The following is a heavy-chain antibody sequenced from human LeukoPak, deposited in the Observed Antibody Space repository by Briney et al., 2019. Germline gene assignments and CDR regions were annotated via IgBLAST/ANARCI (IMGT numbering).Heavy chain of an antibody. CDR2: IRGSSATI. J-gene: IGHJ4*02. CDR3: TRVGVPTNGCPVDS. V-gene: IGHV3-48*02. Sequence: GGSLRLSCAASGFTFSNYSMNWVRQAPGKGLEWVSYIRGSSATIYYADSVKGRFTISRDNAKNSLYLEMNSLREEDTAVYYCTRVGVPTNGCPVDSWGQGALVTVSS. D-gene: IGHD5-12*01. CDR1: GFTFSNYS.